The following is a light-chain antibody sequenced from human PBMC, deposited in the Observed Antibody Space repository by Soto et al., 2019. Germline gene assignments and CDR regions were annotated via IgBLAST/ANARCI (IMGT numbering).Light chain of an antibody. CDR1: QTVSTY. J-gene: IGKJ3*01. CDR2: DAS. Sequence: EIVLTQSPATLSLSPGERATLSCRASQTVSTYLAWYQQKPGQAPRLLIYDASNRAAGIPARFSGSGCGTDFTLTISSREAEDFSVYYCQQRGSWPPLFSFGPGTEVDVK. V-gene: IGKV3-11*01. CDR3: QQRGSWPPLFS.